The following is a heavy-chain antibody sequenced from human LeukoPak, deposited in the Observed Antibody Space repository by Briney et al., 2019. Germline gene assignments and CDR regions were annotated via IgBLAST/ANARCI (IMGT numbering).Heavy chain of an antibody. D-gene: IGHD3-3*01. J-gene: IGHJ4*02. V-gene: IGHV1-18*01. CDR3: ARDDITILGVVREFYFDY. Sequence: ASVKVSCKASGYTFYNYGISWVRQAPGQGLEWMGWISPKNDKTHYAQGLQGRVTMTTDTSTSTAYMELRSLRSDDTAMYYCARDDITILGVVREFYFDYWGQGTLVTVSS. CDR2: ISPKNDKT. CDR1: GYTFYNYG.